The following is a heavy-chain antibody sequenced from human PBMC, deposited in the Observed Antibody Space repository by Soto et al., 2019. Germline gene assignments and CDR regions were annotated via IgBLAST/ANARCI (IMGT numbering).Heavy chain of an antibody. CDR1: GGTFSSYS. CDR2: IIPIFGTA. V-gene: IGHV1-69*13. CDR3: ASEVVLGATTVYYYYYGMDV. Sequence: SVQVSCDASGGTFSSYSISWVRQAPGQGLVWMRGIIPIFGTAKDAQTFQGRVTITADESTSTAYMQLSSMSSEDTAVYYCASEVVLGATTVYYYYYGMDVWGQGTTVTVSS. J-gene: IGHJ6*02. D-gene: IGHD1-26*01.